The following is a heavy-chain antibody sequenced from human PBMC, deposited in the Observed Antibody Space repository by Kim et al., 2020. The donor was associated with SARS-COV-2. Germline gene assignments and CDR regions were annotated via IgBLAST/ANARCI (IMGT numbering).Heavy chain of an antibody. V-gene: IGHV3-30*04. J-gene: IGHJ4*02. Sequence: GGSLRLSCAASGFTFSSYAMHWVRQAPGKWLEWVAVISYDGSNKYYADSVKGRFTISRDNSKNTLYLKMNSLRAEDTAVYYCARGFYDIREAFDYWGQGT. D-gene: IGHD3-9*01. CDR2: ISYDGSNK. CDR1: GFTFSSYA. CDR3: ARGFYDIREAFDY.